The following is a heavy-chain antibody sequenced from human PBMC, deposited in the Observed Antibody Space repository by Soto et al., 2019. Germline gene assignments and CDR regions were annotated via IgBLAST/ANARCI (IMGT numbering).Heavy chain of an antibody. V-gene: IGHV3-11*01. CDR3: ARGDQYQLLPDY. J-gene: IGHJ4*02. D-gene: IGHD2-2*01. CDR1: GFTFSVSA. CDR2: ISSSGSTI. Sequence: GGSLRLSCAASGFTFSVSAMHWIRQAPGKGLEWVSYISSSGSTIYYADSVKGRFTISRDNAKNSLYLQMNSLRAEDTAVYYCARGDQYQLLPDYWGQGTLVTVSS.